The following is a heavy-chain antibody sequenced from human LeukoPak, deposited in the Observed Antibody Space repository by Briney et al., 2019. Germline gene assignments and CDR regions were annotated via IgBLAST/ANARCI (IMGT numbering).Heavy chain of an antibody. CDR1: GFTFSSYW. J-gene: IGHJ6*03. V-gene: IGHV3-74*01. D-gene: IGHD2/OR15-2a*01. CDR2: INSDGSST. CDR3: ARGTTARAYYYYMDV. Sequence: GGSLRLXCAASGFTFSSYWMQWVRRAPGKGLAWVSRINSDGSSTSYADSVKGRFTISRDNAKNTLYLQMNSLRAEDTAVYYCARGTTARAYYYYMDVWGKGTTVTVSS.